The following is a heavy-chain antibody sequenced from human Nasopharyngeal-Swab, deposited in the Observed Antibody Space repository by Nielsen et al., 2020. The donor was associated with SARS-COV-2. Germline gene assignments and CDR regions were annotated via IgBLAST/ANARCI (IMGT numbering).Heavy chain of an antibody. Sequence: SETLSLTCTVSGGSISSSSYYWGWIRQPPGKGLEWIGSTYYSGSTYYNPSLKSRVTISVDTSKNQFSLKLSSVTAADTAVYYCARAPPLPTGAWELSPYFDYWGQGTLVTVSS. V-gene: IGHV4-39*07. CDR2: TYYSGST. CDR1: GGSISSSSYY. D-gene: IGHD3-16*02. CDR3: ARAPPLPTGAWELSPYFDY. J-gene: IGHJ4*02.